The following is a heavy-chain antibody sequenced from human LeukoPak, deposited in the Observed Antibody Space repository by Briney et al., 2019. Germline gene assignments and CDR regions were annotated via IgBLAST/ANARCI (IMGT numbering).Heavy chain of an antibody. CDR3: ARGRTYRSSSWFDP. CDR1: GGSISNYY. D-gene: IGHD6-6*01. V-gene: IGHV4-59*01. J-gene: IGHJ5*02. Sequence: SETLSLTCTVSGGSISNYYWSWIRQPPGKGLEWIGYISYSGNTNSNPSLKSRVTISVDTSKNQFSLKLSSVTAADTAVYYCARGRTYRSSSWFDPWGQGTLVTVSS. CDR2: ISYSGNT.